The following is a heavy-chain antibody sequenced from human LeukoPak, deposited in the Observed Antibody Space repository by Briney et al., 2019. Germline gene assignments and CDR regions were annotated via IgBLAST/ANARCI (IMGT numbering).Heavy chain of an antibody. CDR2: IYTSGCT. CDR3: ARESGVTMVRGGQNWFDP. Sequence: SQTLSLTCTVSGGSISSGSYYWSWIRQPAGKGLEWIGRIYTSGCTNYNPSLKSRVTISVDTSKNQFSLKLSSVTAADTAVYYCARESGVTMVRGGQNWFDPWGQGTLVTVSS. V-gene: IGHV4-61*02. D-gene: IGHD3-10*01. CDR1: GGSISSGSYY. J-gene: IGHJ5*02.